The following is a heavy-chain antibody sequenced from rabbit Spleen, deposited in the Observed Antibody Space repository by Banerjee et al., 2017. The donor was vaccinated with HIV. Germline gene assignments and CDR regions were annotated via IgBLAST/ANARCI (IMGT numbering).Heavy chain of an antibody. J-gene: IGHJ4*01. CDR2: IYVGSSGNT. Sequence: QEQLVESGGGLVQPEGSLTLSCKASGFDFSGSYRICWVRQAPGKGPEWIACIYVGSSGNTYYASWAKGRFTISKTSSTTVTLQMTSLTAADTATYFCARDLYTGSVGDGYGLNLWGPGTLVTVS. D-gene: IGHD6-1*01. CDR3: ARDLYTGSVGDGYGLNL. V-gene: IGHV1S45*01. CDR1: GFDFSGSYR.